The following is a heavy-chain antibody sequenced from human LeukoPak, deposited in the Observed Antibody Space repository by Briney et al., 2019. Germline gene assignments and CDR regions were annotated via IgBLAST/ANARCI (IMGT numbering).Heavy chain of an antibody. J-gene: IGHJ3*02. CDR3: ARDRHIVVVTAIHDAFDI. CDR1: GGTFSSYA. CDR2: IIPILGIA. V-gene: IGHV1-69*04. D-gene: IGHD2-21*02. Sequence: SVKVSCKASGGTFSSYAISWVRQAPGQGLEWMGRIIPILGIANYAQKFQGRVTITADKSTSTAYMELSSLRSEDTAVYYCARDRHIVVVTAIHDAFDIWDQGTMVTVSS.